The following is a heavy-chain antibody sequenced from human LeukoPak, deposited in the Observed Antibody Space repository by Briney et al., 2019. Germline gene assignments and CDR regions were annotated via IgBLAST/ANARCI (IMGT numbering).Heavy chain of an antibody. V-gene: IGHV3-23*01. CDR3: PKGTLGLPYYYYGMDV. CDR1: GFTFSSFA. D-gene: IGHD7-27*01. Sequence: GGSLRLSCAASGFTFSSFAMSWVRQAPGKGLVWVSIISGGGASTYYADSVKGRFTVSRDNTKNTLYLQMNSLRAEETAVYYCPKGTLGLPYYYYGMDVCGEGAT. J-gene: IGHJ6*01. CDR2: ISGGGAST.